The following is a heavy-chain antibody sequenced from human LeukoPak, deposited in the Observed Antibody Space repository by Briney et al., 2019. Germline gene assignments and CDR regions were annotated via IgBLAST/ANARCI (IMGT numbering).Heavy chain of an antibody. CDR1: GYTFTGYY. CDR3: AAGAYCSVASCHAPLLDW. Sequence: ASVKVSCKASGYTFTGYYMHWVRQAPGQGLEWMGWINPNSGGTNYAQKFQGRVTMTRDTSISTAYMELSRLRSDDTAVYYCAAGAYCSVASCHAPLLDWWGPGTLVTVSS. CDR2: INPNSGGT. J-gene: IGHJ4*02. V-gene: IGHV1-2*02. D-gene: IGHD2-15*01.